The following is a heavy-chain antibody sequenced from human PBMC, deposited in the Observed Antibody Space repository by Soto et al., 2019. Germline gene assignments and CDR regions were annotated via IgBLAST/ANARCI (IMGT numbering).Heavy chain of an antibody. CDR1: ESTVSRDW. V-gene: IGHV3-7*01. J-gene: IGHJ4*02. CDR2: TNQDGSEK. Sequence: EVHLVESGGGLVQTGGSLRLSCAISESTVSRDWMNWVRQAPGKGLEWVAHTNQDGSEKYYADSVKGRFTISRDNAKKSLYLQMNSLRAVDTAMYYCSGGGGDAFRGQGTLVTVSS. CDR3: SGGGGDAF. D-gene: IGHD3-16*01.